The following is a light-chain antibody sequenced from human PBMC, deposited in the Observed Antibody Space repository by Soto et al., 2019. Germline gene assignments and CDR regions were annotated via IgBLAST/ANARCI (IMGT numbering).Light chain of an antibody. CDR3: QQRKNWPPIT. J-gene: IGKJ5*01. CDR2: GTS. CDR1: QSVPRSY. V-gene: IGKV3D-20*02. Sequence: EIVLTQSPGTLSLSPGTRATLSCRASQSVPRSYLAWYQQKPGQAPRLLIYGTSSRATGIPVRFSGIVSGTVFTLTIGSLETEDSAVYYGQQRKNWPPITFGQGTRLEIK.